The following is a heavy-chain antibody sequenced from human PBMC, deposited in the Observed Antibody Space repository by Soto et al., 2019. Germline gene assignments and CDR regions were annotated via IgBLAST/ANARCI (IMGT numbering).Heavy chain of an antibody. CDR2: INAGNGDT. V-gene: IGHV1-3*01. CDR3: AKDRALTIFGVVISSTFDF. D-gene: IGHD3-3*01. Sequence: ASVKISCKASGFTFTKHAIHWVRQAPGQGLEWMGWINAGNGDTRFSENFQGRVTITADTSASTAFMELSSLISEDTAVYYCAKDRALTIFGVVISSTFDFWAQGTLVTVSS. J-gene: IGHJ4*02. CDR1: GFTFTKHA.